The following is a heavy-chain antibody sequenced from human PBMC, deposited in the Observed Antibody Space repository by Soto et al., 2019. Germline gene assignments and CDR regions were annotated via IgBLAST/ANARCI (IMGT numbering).Heavy chain of an antibody. J-gene: IGHJ4*02. V-gene: IGHV3-30*18. CDR2: ISSHGRHQ. D-gene: IGHD6-19*01. Sequence: QLVESGGGMVPPGKSLRLSCTGSGFNFGNFAVHWVRQTPVKGLEWVAVISSHGRHQYYSDSVKGRFTISRDNSNNTVQLQLSSLRLEDTAVYYCAKDLGSSGWEYFDHWGQGTLVTVSS. CDR3: AKDLGSSGWEYFDH. CDR1: GFNFGNFA.